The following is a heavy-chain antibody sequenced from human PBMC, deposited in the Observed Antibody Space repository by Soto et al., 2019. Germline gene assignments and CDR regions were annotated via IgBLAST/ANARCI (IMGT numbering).Heavy chain of an antibody. CDR2: IIPILGTA. J-gene: IGHJ6*02. Sequence: SVKVSCKASGGTFSSYAISWVRQAPGQGLEWMGGIIPILGTANYAQKFQGRVTITADESTSTAYMELSSLRSEDTAVYYCATSAWHIVVVPTNYYYGMDVWGQGTTVTVSS. D-gene: IGHD2-2*01. CDR3: ATSAWHIVVVPTNYYYGMDV. V-gene: IGHV1-69*13. CDR1: GGTFSSYA.